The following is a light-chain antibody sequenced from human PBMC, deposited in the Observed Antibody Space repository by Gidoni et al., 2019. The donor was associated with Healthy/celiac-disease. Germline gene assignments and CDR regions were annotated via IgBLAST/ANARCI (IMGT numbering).Light chain of an antibody. CDR3: QVWDSSSDHVV. Sequence: SYVLTQPPSVSVAPGQTARITCGGNNIGDKSVHWYQQKPGKAPVLVVYDDSDRPSGIPERFSGSNSGNTATLTISRVEAGDEADYYCQVWDSSSDHVVFGGGTKLTVL. V-gene: IGLV3-21*02. J-gene: IGLJ2*01. CDR1: NIGDKS. CDR2: DDS.